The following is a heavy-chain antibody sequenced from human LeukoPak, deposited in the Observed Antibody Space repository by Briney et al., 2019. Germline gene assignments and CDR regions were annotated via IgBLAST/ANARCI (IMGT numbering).Heavy chain of an antibody. CDR1: GYSISSGYY. V-gene: IGHV4-38-2*02. D-gene: IGHD6-19*01. CDR2: IYHSGST. CDR3: ARAAGYSSGWYNWFDP. J-gene: IGHJ5*02. Sequence: PSETLSLTCTVSGYSISSGYYWGWIRPPPGKGLEWIGSIYHSGSTYYNPSLKSRVTISVDTSKNQFSLKLSSVTAADTAVYYCARAAGYSSGWYNWFDPWGQGTLVTVSS.